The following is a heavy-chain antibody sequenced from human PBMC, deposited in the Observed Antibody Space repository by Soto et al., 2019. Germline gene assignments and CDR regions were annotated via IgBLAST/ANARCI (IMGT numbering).Heavy chain of an antibody. J-gene: IGHJ1*01. V-gene: IGHV3-33*01. D-gene: IGHD6-19*01. CDR2: IWYEGSNK. CDR1: GFTFSSYG. Sequence: QVQLVESGGGVVQPGRSLRLSSAASGFTFSSYGMHWVRQAPGKGLEWVAVIWYEGSNKYYADSVKGRFTISRDNSKNTLYLQMNSLRAEDTAVYYCARDRMYSSGSTLYFQLWGQGTLVTVSS. CDR3: ARDRMYSSGSTLYFQL.